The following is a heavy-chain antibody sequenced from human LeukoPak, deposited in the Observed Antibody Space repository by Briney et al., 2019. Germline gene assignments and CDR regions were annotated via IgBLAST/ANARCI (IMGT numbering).Heavy chain of an antibody. V-gene: IGHV3-30*02. Sequence: GGSLRLSCAASGFTFSSYGMHWVRQAPGKGLEWVAFIRYDGSNKYYADSVKGRFTISRDNSKNTLYLQMNSLRAEDTAVYYRAKELGYCSSTSCSDFDYWGQGTLVTVSS. CDR2: IRYDGSNK. CDR1: GFTFSSYG. CDR3: AKELGYCSSTSCSDFDY. J-gene: IGHJ4*02. D-gene: IGHD2-2*01.